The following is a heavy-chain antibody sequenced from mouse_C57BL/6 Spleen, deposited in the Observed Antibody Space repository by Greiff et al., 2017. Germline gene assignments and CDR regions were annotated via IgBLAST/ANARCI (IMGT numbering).Heavy chain of an antibody. CDR3: ASTMVSGFDV. Sequence: EVQLQQSGAELVKPGASVKLSCTASGFNIKDYYMHWVKQRTEQGLEWIGRIDPEDGETKYAPKFPGKATITADTSSNTAYLQLSSLTSADTAVYYCASTMVSGFDVWGTGTTVTVSS. J-gene: IGHJ1*03. D-gene: IGHD2-2*01. CDR2: IDPEDGET. V-gene: IGHV14-2*01. CDR1: GFNIKDYY.